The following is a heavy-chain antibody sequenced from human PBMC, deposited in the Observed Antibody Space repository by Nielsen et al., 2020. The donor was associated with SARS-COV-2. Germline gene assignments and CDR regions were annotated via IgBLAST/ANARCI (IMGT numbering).Heavy chain of an antibody. CDR2: ISYDGSNK. J-gene: IGHJ6*02. Sequence: WIRQPPGKGLEWVAVISYDGSNKYYADSVKGRFTISRDNSKNTLYLQMNSLRAEDTAVYYCARVDSSSWYYYYYYYGMDVWGQGTTVPSP. V-gene: IGHV3-30-3*01. D-gene: IGHD6-13*01. CDR3: ARVDSSSWYYYYYYYGMDV.